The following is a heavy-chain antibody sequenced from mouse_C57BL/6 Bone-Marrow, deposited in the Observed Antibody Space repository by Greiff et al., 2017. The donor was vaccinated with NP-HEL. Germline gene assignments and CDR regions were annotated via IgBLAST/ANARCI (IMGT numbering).Heavy chain of an antibody. D-gene: IGHD1-1*01. CDR3: ASGSNFDY. CDR1: GFTFSDYG. Sequence: EVKLVESGGGLVKPGGSLTLSCAASGFTFSDYGMHWVRQAPEKGLEWVAYISSGSSTIYYADTVKGRFTISRDNAKNTLFLQMTSLRSEDTAMYYCASGSNFDYWGQGTTLTVSS. J-gene: IGHJ2*01. CDR2: ISSGSSTI. V-gene: IGHV5-17*01.